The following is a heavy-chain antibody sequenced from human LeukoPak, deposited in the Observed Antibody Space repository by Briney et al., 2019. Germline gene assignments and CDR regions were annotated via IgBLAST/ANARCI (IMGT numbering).Heavy chain of an antibody. CDR1: GFTFSSYA. Sequence: GGSLRLSCAASGFTFSSYAMSWIRQAPGKGLEWVSGISGNGDSTYYGDSVKGRFTISRDNSKNTLYLQMNSLRAEDTALYYCAKDQVTMIVIGDFDPWGQGTLVTVSS. CDR2: ISGNGDST. D-gene: IGHD3-22*01. CDR3: AKDQVTMIVIGDFDP. J-gene: IGHJ5*02. V-gene: IGHV3-23*01.